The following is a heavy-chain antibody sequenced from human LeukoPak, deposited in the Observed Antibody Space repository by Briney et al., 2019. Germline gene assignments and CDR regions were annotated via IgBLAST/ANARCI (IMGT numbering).Heavy chain of an antibody. Sequence: GGSLRLSCAASGFTFSSYAMSWIRQAPGKGLEWVSYISSSGSTIYYADSVKGRFTISRDNAKNSLYLQMNSLRAEDTAVYYCARERRPGYFDYWGQGTLVTVSS. CDR3: ARERRPGYFDY. D-gene: IGHD2-15*01. CDR2: ISSSGSTI. V-gene: IGHV3-11*04. J-gene: IGHJ4*02. CDR1: GFTFSSYA.